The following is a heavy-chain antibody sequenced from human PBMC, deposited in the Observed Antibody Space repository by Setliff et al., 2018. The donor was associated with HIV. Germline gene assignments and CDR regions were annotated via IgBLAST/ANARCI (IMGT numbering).Heavy chain of an antibody. J-gene: IGHJ3*02. CDR2: IYYSGST. CDR1: GGSISSGDYY. V-gene: IGHV4-31*03. D-gene: IGHD3-22*01. Sequence: SETLSLTCNVSGGSISSGDYYWSWIRQHPGKGLEWIGYIYYSGSTYYNPSLKSRVTISVDTSKNQFSLKLSSVTAADTAVYYCARSDYYDSSGYYNDAFDIWGQGTMVTVSS. CDR3: ARSDYYDSSGYYNDAFDI.